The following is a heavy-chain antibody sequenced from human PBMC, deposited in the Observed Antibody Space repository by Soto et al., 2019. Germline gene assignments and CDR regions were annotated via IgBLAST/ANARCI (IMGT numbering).Heavy chain of an antibody. V-gene: IGHV4-4*02. J-gene: IGHJ6*02. D-gene: IGHD2-15*01. CDR3: ARDGCSGGSCYPYGMDV. CDR1: AGSISRSNS. Sequence: SETLSLTCALSAGSISRSNSWSWARPPPGKGLEWTGEIYHSGSTNDNPSLKSRVTLSVDKSKNQFSLKLSSVTAADTAVYYCARDGCSGGSCYPYGMDVWGQGTTVTVSS. CDR2: IYHSGST.